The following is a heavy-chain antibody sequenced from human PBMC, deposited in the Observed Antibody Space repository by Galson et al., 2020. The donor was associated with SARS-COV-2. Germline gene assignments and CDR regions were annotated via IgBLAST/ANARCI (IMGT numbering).Heavy chain of an antibody. J-gene: IGHJ5*02. D-gene: IGHD3-10*01. V-gene: IGHV4-39*01. CDR2: ISGTP. Sequence: ETSETLSLTCTVSGGSISSSRYYWGWIRQPPGQGLQWIACISGTPYYNTSLQSRVTLSVDTSKNQLSLKLSSVTAADTAVYYCARLPRFSFVRGALMGWFDPWGRGTLVTVSS. CDR1: GGSISSSRYY. CDR3: ARLPRFSFVRGALMGWFDP.